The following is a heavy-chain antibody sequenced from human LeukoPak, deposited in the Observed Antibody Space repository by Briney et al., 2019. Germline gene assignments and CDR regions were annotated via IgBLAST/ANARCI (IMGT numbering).Heavy chain of an antibody. J-gene: IGHJ4*02. CDR3: ARVGDSSSSAYRYLDY. Sequence: GGSLRLSCAASGFTFSSYSMNWVRQAPGKGLEWVSSISSSSSYIYYADSVKGRFTISRDNAKSSLYLQMNSLRAEDTAVYHCARVGDSSSSAYRYLDYWGQGALVTVSS. V-gene: IGHV3-21*06. D-gene: IGHD6-6*01. CDR1: GFTFSSYS. CDR2: ISSSSSYI.